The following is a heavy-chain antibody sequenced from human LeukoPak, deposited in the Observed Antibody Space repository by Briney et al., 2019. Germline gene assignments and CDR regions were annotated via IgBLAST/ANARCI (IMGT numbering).Heavy chain of an antibody. V-gene: IGHV3-23*01. J-gene: IGHJ3*02. D-gene: IGHD1-20*01. CDR2: ISGSGGST. Sequence: GGSLRLSCAASGFTFSIYAMSWVRQAPGKGLEWVSAISGSGGSTYYADSVKGRFTISRGNSKNTLYLQMNSLRAEDTAVYYCAKDRVTGTTGGAFDIWGQGTMVTVSS. CDR1: GFTFSIYA. CDR3: AKDRVTGTTGGAFDI.